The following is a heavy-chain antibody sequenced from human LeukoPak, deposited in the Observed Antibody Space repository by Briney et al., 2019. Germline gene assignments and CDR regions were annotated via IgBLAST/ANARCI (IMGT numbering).Heavy chain of an antibody. D-gene: IGHD6-13*01. J-gene: IGHJ4*02. CDR3: ARDRIAAALDY. Sequence: GASVKVSCKTSGYTFTSYGISWVRQAPGQGLEWMGWIIAYNGNTNYAQKLQGRVTMTKDTSTSTAYMELRSLRSDDTAVYYCARDRIAAALDYWGQGTLVTVSS. V-gene: IGHV1-18*01. CDR2: IIAYNGNT. CDR1: GYTFTSYG.